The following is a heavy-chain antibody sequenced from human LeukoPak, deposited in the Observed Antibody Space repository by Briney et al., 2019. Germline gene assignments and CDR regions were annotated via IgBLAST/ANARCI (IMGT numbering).Heavy chain of an antibody. CDR2: VTVSGGST. Sequence: QSGGSLRLSCAATGFTFSNNAMSWVRQAPGKGLEWVSGVTVSGGSTSYADSVKGRFTISRDSSKNMLYLQMNSLRVEDTAVYYCAKDLKGFDPWGQGTLVTVSS. D-gene: IGHD3-9*01. V-gene: IGHV3-23*01. CDR3: AKDLKGFDP. J-gene: IGHJ5*02. CDR1: GFTFSNNA.